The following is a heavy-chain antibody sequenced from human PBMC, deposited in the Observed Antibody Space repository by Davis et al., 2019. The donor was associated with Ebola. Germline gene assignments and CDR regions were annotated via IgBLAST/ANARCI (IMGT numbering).Heavy chain of an antibody. V-gene: IGHV1-3*01. CDR2: INAGNGNT. Sequence: ASVKVSCKASGYTFTNYAMHWVRQAPGQRLEWMGWINAGNGNTKYSQKFQGRVTITRDTSASTAYMKLSSLRSEDTAVYYCARDKRELLGYYYGMDVWGQGTTVTVSS. J-gene: IGHJ6*02. CDR3: ARDKRELLGYYYGMDV. CDR1: GYTFTNYA. D-gene: IGHD1-26*01.